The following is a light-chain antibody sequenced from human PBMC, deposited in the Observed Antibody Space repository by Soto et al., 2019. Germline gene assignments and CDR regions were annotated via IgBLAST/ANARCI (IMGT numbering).Light chain of an antibody. Sequence: DIQMTQSPSTLSAAVGDRISITCRASQNVGNWMAWYQQKPGKAPKLLIYQASTSASGVPSRFSGSGSGTDFTLTISSLQSDDFATYYCQQYNSYSWTFGQGTKVEIK. CDR1: QNVGNW. J-gene: IGKJ1*01. V-gene: IGKV1-5*03. CDR2: QAS. CDR3: QQYNSYSWT.